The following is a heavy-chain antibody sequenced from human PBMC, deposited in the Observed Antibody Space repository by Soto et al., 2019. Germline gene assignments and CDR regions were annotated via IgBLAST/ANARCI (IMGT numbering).Heavy chain of an antibody. V-gene: IGHV3-15*01. Sequence: PGGSLRLSCAASGFTFRNAWMNWVRQAPGKGLEWVGRIKSKTDGGTTDYAAPVKGRFTISRDDSRNTLYLRMYSLKTEDTAIYYCTTFQSYMIIRQENRNWYFDLWGRGTLVTVSS. CDR2: IKSKTDGGTT. CDR3: TTFQSYMIIRQENRNWYFDL. D-gene: IGHD3-10*01. J-gene: IGHJ2*01. CDR1: GFTFRNAW.